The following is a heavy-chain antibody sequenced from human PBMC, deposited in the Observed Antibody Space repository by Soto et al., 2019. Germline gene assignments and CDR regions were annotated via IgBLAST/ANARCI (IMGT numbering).Heavy chain of an antibody. V-gene: IGHV3-15*01. CDR3: STDIGIYGLDI. D-gene: IGHD1-26*01. CDR1: RFGFTNAW. J-gene: IGHJ6*02. Sequence: EVQLVESGGGFVQPGGSLRLSCVASRFGFTNAWMSWVRQAPGKGPEWVGRIKSKTDGGTADYAAPVKGRFTISRDHSQTTLYLHMDSLKPEVTALYHCSTDIGIYGLDIWGQGTTVTVSS. CDR2: IKSKTDGGTA.